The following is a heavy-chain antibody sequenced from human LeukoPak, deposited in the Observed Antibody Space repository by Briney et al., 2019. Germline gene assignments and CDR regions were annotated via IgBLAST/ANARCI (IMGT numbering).Heavy chain of an antibody. CDR3: AGGGERPRCLGFDY. V-gene: IGHV4-59*01. CDR1: GGSISSNY. J-gene: IGHJ4*02. Sequence: PSETLSLTCTVSGGSISSNYWSWIRQPPGKGLEWIGFINFSGSTDYNPSLKGRVTLSVDTSKKQFSLRLSAVTTAGPAVYFCAGGGERPRCLGFDYWGQGTPGTVSS. D-gene: IGHD3-16*01. CDR2: INFSGST.